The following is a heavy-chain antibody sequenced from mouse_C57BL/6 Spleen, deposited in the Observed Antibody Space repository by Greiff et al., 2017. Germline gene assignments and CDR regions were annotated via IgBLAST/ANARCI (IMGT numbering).Heavy chain of an antibody. CDR2: INPGSGGT. Sequence: QVQLQQSGAELVRPGTSVKVSCKASGYAFTNYLIEWVKQRPGQGLAWIGVINPGSGGTNYNEKFKGKATLTADKSSSTAYMQLSSLTSEDSAVYFCARDDGGMDYWGQGTSVTVSS. CDR3: ARDDGGMDY. D-gene: IGHD2-3*01. V-gene: IGHV1-54*01. CDR1: GYAFTNYL. J-gene: IGHJ4*01.